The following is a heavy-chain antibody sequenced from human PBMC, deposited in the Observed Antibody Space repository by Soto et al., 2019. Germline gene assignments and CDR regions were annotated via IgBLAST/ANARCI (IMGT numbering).Heavy chain of an antibody. CDR2: IYHSGST. Sequence: SETLSLTCAVSGGSISSSNWWSWVRQPPGKGLEWIGEIYHSGSTNYNPSLKSRVTISVDTSKNQFSLKLNSVTAADTAVYFFFFIVLAQAAPIVSWCPGILVTLSS. V-gene: IGHV4-4*02. J-gene: IGHJ4*02. CDR1: GGSISSSNW. CDR3: FFIVLAQAAPIVS. D-gene: IGHD2-21*01.